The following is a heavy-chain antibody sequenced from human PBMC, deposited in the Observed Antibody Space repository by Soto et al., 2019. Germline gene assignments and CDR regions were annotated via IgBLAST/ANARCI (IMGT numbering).Heavy chain of an antibody. Sequence: SVKVSCKASGGTFSSYAISWVRQAPGQGLEWMGGIIPIFGTANYAQKFQGRVTITTDESTSTAYMELSSLRSEDTAVYYCARVSSYCSGGSCYPAYFDYWGQGTLVTVSS. V-gene: IGHV1-69*05. CDR2: IIPIFGTA. D-gene: IGHD2-15*01. CDR1: GGTFSSYA. J-gene: IGHJ4*02. CDR3: ARVSSYCSGGSCYPAYFDY.